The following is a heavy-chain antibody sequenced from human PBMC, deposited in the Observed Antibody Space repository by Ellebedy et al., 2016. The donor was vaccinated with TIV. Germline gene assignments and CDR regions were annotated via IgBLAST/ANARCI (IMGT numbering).Heavy chain of an antibody. CDR3: TRQMTAIGGGFDP. J-gene: IGHJ5*02. V-gene: IGHV1-3*01. CDR2: ISGGNDHR. CDR1: GYALINYA. Sequence: AASVKVSCQASGYALINYASHWVRQAPGQRPEWMGWISGGNDHRKYLEKLQGRVTMTNDTSASTAYMELSSLRSEDTAVYYCTRQMTAIGGGFDPWGQGTLVTVSS. D-gene: IGHD5-18*01.